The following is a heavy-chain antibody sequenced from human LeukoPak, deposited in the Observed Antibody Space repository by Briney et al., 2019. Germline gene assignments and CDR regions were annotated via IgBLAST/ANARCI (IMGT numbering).Heavy chain of an antibody. J-gene: IGHJ4*02. CDR1: GFTFTSYG. D-gene: IGHD2-15*01. CDR2: ISGSGDST. CDR3: AKAGAVVVVAAKYFDY. Sequence: HRGGTLRLSCAASGFTFTSYGMSWVRQAPGKGLEWVSVISGSGDSTYYADSVKGRFTISRDNSKNTLYLQMNSLRAEDTAVYYCAKAGAVVVVAAKYFDYWGQGTLVTVSS. V-gene: IGHV3-23*01.